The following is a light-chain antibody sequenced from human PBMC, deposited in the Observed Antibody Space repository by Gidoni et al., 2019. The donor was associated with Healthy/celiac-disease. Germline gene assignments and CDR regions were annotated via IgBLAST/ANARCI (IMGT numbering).Light chain of an antibody. Sequence: DRERRQSPSSLSASVGDRVTITCQASQDISNYLNWYQQKPGKAPKLLIYDASNLETGVPSRFSGSGSGTDFTFTISSLQPEDIATYYCQQYDNLLSFGGGTKVEIK. CDR2: DAS. J-gene: IGKJ4*01. CDR1: QDISNY. CDR3: QQYDNLLS. V-gene: IGKV1-33*01.